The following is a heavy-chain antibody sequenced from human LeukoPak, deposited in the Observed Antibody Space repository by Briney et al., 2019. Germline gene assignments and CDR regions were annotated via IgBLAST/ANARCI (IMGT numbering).Heavy chain of an antibody. CDR2: ISGHQGNT. J-gene: IGHJ4*02. Sequence: SVKVSCKASGYTFTTYGITWVRQAPGQGLEWMGWISGHQGNTKYAQNFQGRVTMTIDTSTSTAYMELGSLRSDDTAIYFCARSSLGTITAGPFDYWGQGTLVAVSS. V-gene: IGHV1-18*01. CDR3: ARSSLGTITAGPFDY. D-gene: IGHD5-12*01. CDR1: GYTFTTYG.